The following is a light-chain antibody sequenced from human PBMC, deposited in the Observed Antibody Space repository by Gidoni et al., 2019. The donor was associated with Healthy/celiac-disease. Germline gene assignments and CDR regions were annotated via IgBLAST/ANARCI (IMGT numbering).Light chain of an antibody. CDR2: AAS. V-gene: IGKV1-8*01. Sequence: AIRMTQSPSTFSASTGDRVTITCRASQGMSSYLAWYQQKPGKAPKLLIYAASTLQSGVPSRFSGCGSGTDFTLTISCLQSEDFATYYCQQYYSYPRTFGQGTKVEIK. J-gene: IGKJ1*01. CDR3: QQYYSYPRT. CDR1: QGMSSY.